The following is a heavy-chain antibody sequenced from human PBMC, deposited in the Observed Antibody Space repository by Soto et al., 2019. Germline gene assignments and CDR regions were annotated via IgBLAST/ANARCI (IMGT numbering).Heavy chain of an antibody. D-gene: IGHD3-9*01. CDR2: IYWDDDK. Sequence: SGPTLVNPTQTLKLTCTCAGFSLSTSGVGVGWIRQPPGKALEWLALIYWDDDKRYSPSLKSRLTITKDTSTNQVVLTMTNMDPVDTATYYCAHRGTGNWFDPWGQGTLVTVSS. V-gene: IGHV2-5*02. CDR1: GFSLSTSGVG. J-gene: IGHJ5*02. CDR3: AHRGTGNWFDP.